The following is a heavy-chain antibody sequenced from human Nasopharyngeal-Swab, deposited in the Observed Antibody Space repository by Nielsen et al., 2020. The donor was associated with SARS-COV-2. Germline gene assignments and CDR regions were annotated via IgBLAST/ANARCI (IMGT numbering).Heavy chain of an antibody. CDR2: ISSSGSTI. Sequence: GESLKISCAASGFTFSSYEMNWVRQAPGKGLEWVSYISSSGSTIYYADSVKGRFTISRDNAKSSLYLQMNSLRAEDTAVYYCARGVKEYYYDSSGYYYFDYWGQGTLVTVSS. CDR1: GFTFSSYE. CDR3: ARGVKEYYYDSSGYYYFDY. J-gene: IGHJ4*02. V-gene: IGHV3-48*03. D-gene: IGHD3-22*01.